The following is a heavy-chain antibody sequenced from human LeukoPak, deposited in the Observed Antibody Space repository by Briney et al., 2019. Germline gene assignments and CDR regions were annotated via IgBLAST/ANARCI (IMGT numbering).Heavy chain of an antibody. V-gene: IGHV4-59*01. CDR1: GGTISSYY. CDR2: IYYSGST. Sequence: SETLSLTCTVSGGTISSYYWSWIRQPPGKGLEWIGYIYYSGSTNYNPSLKSRVTTSVNTYKNEFSLKRSSGTAADSAVYYCARGVAVGGYMDVWGKGTTVTISS. J-gene: IGHJ6*03. CDR3: ARGVAVGGYMDV. D-gene: IGHD6-19*01.